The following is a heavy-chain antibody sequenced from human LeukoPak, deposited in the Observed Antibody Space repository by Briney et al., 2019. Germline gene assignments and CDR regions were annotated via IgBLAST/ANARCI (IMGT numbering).Heavy chain of an antibody. D-gene: IGHD1-7*01. Sequence: PGGSLRLSCAASGFTFNNYGMHWVRQAPGKGLEWVAFIRHDGTNKYYADSVKGRFTISRDNSKDTLYLQMNGLSTDDTAVYYCARMRDGSTYWAQVPLVTVSS. CDR2: IRHDGTNK. CDR1: GFTFNNYG. CDR3: ARMRDGSTY. J-gene: IGHJ4*02. V-gene: IGHV3-30*02.